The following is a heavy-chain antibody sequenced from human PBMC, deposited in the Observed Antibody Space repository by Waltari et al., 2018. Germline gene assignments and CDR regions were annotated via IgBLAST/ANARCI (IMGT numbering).Heavy chain of an antibody. V-gene: IGHV3-33*01. D-gene: IGHD6-13*01. CDR2: IWFDGGNK. Sequence: QGQLLESGGGVVQPGRSLRLSCAASTFMFSNYGFHWVRQAPGKGLGWVGVIWFDGGNKYYADSVKGRFTISRDNSQNTLYLQMNSLRADDSAVYYCARDRVWQQVGSEYYYYYQMDVWGQGTTVTVSS. CDR1: TFMFSNYG. J-gene: IGHJ6*02. CDR3: ARDRVWQQVGSEYYYYYQMDV.